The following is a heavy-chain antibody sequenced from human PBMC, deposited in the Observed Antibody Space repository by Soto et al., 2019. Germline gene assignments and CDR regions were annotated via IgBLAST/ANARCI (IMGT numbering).Heavy chain of an antibody. CDR1: GGTSNNNA. Sequence: VQLVQSGAEVKKPGSSVKVSCKASGGTSNNNANSWVRQAPGQGLEWMGGIVPVFGTANYAQKFRGRVRITADDSTRTLNMELSSLRSDDTAVYYCATLQGSGTYYDDDYWGQGTLVTVSS. J-gene: IGHJ4*02. CDR2: IVPVFGTA. V-gene: IGHV1-69*01. D-gene: IGHD3-10*01. CDR3: ATLQGSGTYYDDDY.